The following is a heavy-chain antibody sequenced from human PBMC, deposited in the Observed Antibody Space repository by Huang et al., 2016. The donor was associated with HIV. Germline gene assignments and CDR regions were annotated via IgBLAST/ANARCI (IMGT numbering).Heavy chain of an antibody. D-gene: IGHD2-2*01. CDR1: YG. J-gene: IGHJ4*02. Sequence: YGMHWVRQAPGKGLEWVAFIRSDGSKRDYADSVKGLFTSSRDNSKSTLYLQMNSLRGDDTAVYFCAKESPEDQLPGGHFDYWGQGTLVTVSS. CDR2: IRSDGSKR. V-gene: IGHV3-30*02. CDR3: AKESPEDQLPGGHFDY.